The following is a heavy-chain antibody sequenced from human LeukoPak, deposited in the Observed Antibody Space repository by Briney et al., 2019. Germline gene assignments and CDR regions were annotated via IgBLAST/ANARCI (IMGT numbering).Heavy chain of an antibody. CDR2: VYYSGST. V-gene: IGHV4-30-4*07. Sequence: SQTLSLTCAVSGGSISSGGYSWNWIRQPPGKGLEWIGYVYYSGSTNYNPSLKSRVAISVDASKNQFSLRLSSVTAADTAVYYCARQGGYSSSPDYWGQGTLVTVSS. J-gene: IGHJ4*02. CDR3: ARQGGYSSSPDY. CDR1: GGSISSGGYS. D-gene: IGHD6-13*01.